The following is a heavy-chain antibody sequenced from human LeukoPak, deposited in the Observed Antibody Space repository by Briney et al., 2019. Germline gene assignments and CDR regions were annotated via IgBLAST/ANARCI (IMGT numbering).Heavy chain of an antibody. J-gene: IGHJ3*02. CDR2: INHSGST. CDR3: ARSVELDAFDI. Sequence: SETLSLTCNVSGGSISSYYWSWIRQPPGKGLEWIGEINHSGSTNYNPSLKSRVTISVDTSKNQFSLKLSSVTAADTAVYYCARSVELDAFDIWGQGTMVTVSS. V-gene: IGHV4-34*01. CDR1: GGSISSYY. D-gene: IGHD3-10*01.